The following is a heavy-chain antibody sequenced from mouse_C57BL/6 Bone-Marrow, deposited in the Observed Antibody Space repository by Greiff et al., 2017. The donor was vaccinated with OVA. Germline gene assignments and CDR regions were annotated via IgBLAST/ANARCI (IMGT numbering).Heavy chain of an antibody. CDR3: ARHEDYGIAY. CDR1: GFTFSSYT. J-gene: IGHJ3*01. V-gene: IGHV5-9*01. CDR2: ISGGGGNT. Sequence: EVKVVESGGGLVKPGGSLKLSCAASGFTFSSYTMSWVRQTPEKRLEWVATISGGGGNTYYPDSVKGRFTISRDNAKNTLYLQMSSLRSEDTALYYCARHEDYGIAYWGQGTLVTVSA. D-gene: IGHD1-1*01.